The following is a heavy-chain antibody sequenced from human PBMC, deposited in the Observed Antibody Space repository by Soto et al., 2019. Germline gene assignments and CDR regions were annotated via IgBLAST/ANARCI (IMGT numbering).Heavy chain of an antibody. V-gene: IGHV4-4*02. CDR3: ARDLLGYCSSTSCRGGYYYMDV. CDR2: IYHSGST. Sequence: QVQLQESGPGLVKPSGTLSLTCAVSSGSISSSNWWSWVRQPPGKGLEWIGEIYHSGSTNYNPSLKSRVTISVDKSKNPFSLKLSSVTAADTAVYYCARDLLGYCSSTSCRGGYYYMDVWGKGTTVTVSS. CDR1: SGSISSSNW. D-gene: IGHD2-2*01. J-gene: IGHJ6*03.